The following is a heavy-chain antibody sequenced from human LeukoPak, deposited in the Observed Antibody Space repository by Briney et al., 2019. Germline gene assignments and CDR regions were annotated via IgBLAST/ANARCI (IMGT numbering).Heavy chain of an antibody. CDR1: GFTFSSYS. V-gene: IGHV3-21*01. D-gene: IGHD5-18*01. J-gene: IGHJ6*02. Sequence: PGGSLRLSCAASGFTFSSYSMNWVRQAPGKGLEWVSSISSSSSYIYYADSVKGRFTISRDNAKNSLYLQMNSLRAEDTAVYYCARDRPRGYSYGGYYYYGMDVWGQGTTVTVSS. CDR3: ARDRPRGYSYGGYYYYGMDV. CDR2: ISSSSSYI.